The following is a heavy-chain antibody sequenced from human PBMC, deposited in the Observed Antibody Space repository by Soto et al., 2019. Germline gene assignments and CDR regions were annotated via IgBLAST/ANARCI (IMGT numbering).Heavy chain of an antibody. D-gene: IGHD3-3*01. V-gene: IGHV3-23*01. Sequence: PGGSLRLSCAASGFSFGSHAMSWVRQAPGKGLEWVAGISSSSAGKTSYADSVKGRFTISRDNSKNTLFLQMSSLRAEDTAVYYCAKFHEVGDFWDYYYSVGMSYFDYWGQGTRVTVSS. CDR2: ISSSSAGKT. CDR1: GFSFGSHA. CDR3: AKFHEVGDFWDYYYSVGMSYFDY. J-gene: IGHJ4*02.